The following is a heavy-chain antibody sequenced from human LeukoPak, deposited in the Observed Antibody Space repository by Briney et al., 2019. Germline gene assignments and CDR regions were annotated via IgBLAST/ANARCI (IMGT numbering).Heavy chain of an antibody. Sequence: AXVKVSCKASGYTFTYYTMHWLRQAPGQRLDWMGWINGGSGNTKYSPEFQGRVTITRDTSASTAYMELSSLRSEDTAVYYCANPRYDSSGYYYVGWGQGTLVTVSS. J-gene: IGHJ4*02. CDR1: GYTFTYYT. V-gene: IGHV1-3*01. CDR3: ANPRYDSSGYYYVG. D-gene: IGHD3-22*01. CDR2: INGGSGNT.